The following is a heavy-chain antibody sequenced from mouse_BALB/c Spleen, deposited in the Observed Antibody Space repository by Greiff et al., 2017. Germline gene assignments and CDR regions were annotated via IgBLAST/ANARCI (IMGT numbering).Heavy chain of an antibody. CDR2: ISSGSSTI. V-gene: IGHV5-17*02. CDR1: GFTFSSFG. J-gene: IGHJ2*01. D-gene: IGHD4-1*01. Sequence: EVQVVESGGGLVQPGGSRKLSCAASGFTFSSFGMHWVRQAPEKGLEWVAYISSGSSTIYYADTVKGRFTISRDNPKNTLFLQMTSLRSEDTAMYYCARGDWVDYWGQGTTLTVSS. CDR3: ARGDWVDY.